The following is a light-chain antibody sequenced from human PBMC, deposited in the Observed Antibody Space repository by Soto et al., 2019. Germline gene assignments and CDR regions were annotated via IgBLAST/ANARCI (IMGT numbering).Light chain of an antibody. Sequence: EIVLTQSPATLSLSPGERATLSCRASQSVSSYLSWYHQQPGQAPRLLIYDASNRATGVPARFSGSGSGTDFTLTIISRVPEDFAVYYCQQRSNWPLLTFGGGTKVEIK. J-gene: IGKJ4*02. V-gene: IGKV3-11*01. CDR3: QQRSNWPLLT. CDR1: QSVSSY. CDR2: DAS.